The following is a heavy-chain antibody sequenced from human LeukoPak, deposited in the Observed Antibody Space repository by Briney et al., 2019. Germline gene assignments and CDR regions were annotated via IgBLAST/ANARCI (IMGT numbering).Heavy chain of an antibody. D-gene: IGHD6-19*01. J-gene: IGHJ4*02. V-gene: IGHV3-49*03. Sequence: GGSLRLSCTASGFTFGDYPMSWFRQAPGKGLEWISFIRGKAYGGTTEYAASVKGRSTISRDDSKSIAYLQMNSLKTEDTAVYYCTRAAVADTPQYYFDYWGQGTLVTVSS. CDR3: TRAAVADTPQYYFDY. CDR2: IRGKAYGGTT. CDR1: GFTFGDYP.